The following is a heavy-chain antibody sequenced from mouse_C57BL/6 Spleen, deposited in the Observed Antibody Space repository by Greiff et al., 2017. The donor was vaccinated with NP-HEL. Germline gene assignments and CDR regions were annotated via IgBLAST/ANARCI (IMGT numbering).Heavy chain of an antibody. J-gene: IGHJ3*01. V-gene: IGHV5-9-1*02. CDR1: GFTFSSYA. Sequence: EVKLMESGEGLVKPGGSLKLSCAASGFTFSSYAMSWVRQSPEKRLEWVAYISSGGDYIYYADTVKGRFTISRDNARNTLYLQMSSLKSEDTAMYYCTRDLDYYARGGFAYWGQGTLVTVSA. CDR3: TRDLDYYARGGFAY. CDR2: ISSGGDYI. D-gene: IGHD1-1*01.